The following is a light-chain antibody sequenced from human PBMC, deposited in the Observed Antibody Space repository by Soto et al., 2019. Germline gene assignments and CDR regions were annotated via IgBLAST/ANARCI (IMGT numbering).Light chain of an antibody. J-gene: IGKJ1*01. V-gene: IGKV3-15*01. Sequence: QSPATLSVSPGERATVSCRASQSVSTNVAWYQQKPGQAPRLLIYGPSTRASGIPARFSGSGSGREFTLTISSLQPEDFAVYYCQQRSNWPRTFGQGTKVDIK. CDR2: GPS. CDR1: QSVSTN. CDR3: QQRSNWPRT.